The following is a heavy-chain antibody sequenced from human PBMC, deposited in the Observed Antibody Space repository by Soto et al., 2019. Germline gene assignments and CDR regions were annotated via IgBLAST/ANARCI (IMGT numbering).Heavy chain of an antibody. CDR3: ARYMSSGFYGMDV. J-gene: IGHJ6*02. CDR2: IYSGGST. Sequence: GGSLRLSCAASGFTVSSNYMSWVRQAPGKGLEWVSVIYSGGSTYYADSVKGRFTISRDNSKNTLYLQMNSLRAEDTAVYYCARYMSSGFYGMDVWGQGTTVTVSS. D-gene: IGHD6-19*01. CDR1: GFTVSSNY. V-gene: IGHV3-53*01.